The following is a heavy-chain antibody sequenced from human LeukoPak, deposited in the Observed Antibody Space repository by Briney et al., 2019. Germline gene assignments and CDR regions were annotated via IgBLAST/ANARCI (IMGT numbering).Heavy chain of an antibody. CDR2: INPNSGGT. J-gene: IGHJ4*02. Sequence: GASVKVSCKASGYTFTGYYMHWVRQAPGQGLEWMGWINPNSGGTNYAQKFQGRVTMTRDTSISTAYMELSRLRSDDTAVYYCARVHDYGGPSLDYWGEGTLVTVSS. CDR1: GYTFTGYY. V-gene: IGHV1-2*02. D-gene: IGHD4-23*01. CDR3: ARVHDYGGPSLDY.